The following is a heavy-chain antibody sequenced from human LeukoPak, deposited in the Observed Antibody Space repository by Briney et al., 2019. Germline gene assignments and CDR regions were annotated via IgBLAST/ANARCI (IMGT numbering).Heavy chain of an antibody. CDR2: INPSGGST. J-gene: IGHJ4*02. D-gene: IGHD3-3*01. V-gene: IGHV1-46*01. CDR1: GYTFTSYY. CDR3: ARGSEPLYYDFWSGYYWDY. Sequence: GASVKVSCKASGYTFTSYYMHWVRQAPGQGLEWMGIINPSGGSTSYAQKFQGRVTMTRDTSTSTVYMELSSLRSEDTAVYYCARGSEPLYYDFWSGYYWDYWGQGTLVTVSS.